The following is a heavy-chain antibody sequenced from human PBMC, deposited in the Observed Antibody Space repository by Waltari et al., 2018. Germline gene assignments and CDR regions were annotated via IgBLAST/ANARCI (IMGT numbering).Heavy chain of an antibody. D-gene: IGHD3-3*01. Sequence: QMELQESGPRLVKPSETLSLTCNVSGDSISGSRNYWAWLRQPPGKHLQWIGGIYYSGATYYNPSLKGRFAISVDKSSNQFSLNVNSVTAADTGIYYCARQLRFVDWIPRYFDSWGRGTLATVSS. CDR1: GDSISGSRNY. J-gene: IGHJ4*02. CDR2: IYYSGAT. V-gene: IGHV4-39*01. CDR3: ARQLRFVDWIPRYFDS.